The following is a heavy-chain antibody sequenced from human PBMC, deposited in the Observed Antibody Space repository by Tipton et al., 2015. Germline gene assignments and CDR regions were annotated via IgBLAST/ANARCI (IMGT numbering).Heavy chain of an antibody. J-gene: IGHJ6*02. D-gene: IGHD5-18*01. Sequence: TLSLTCAVSDASISTISWWTWVRQPPGKGLEWIGEIYHSGDTNYNPSLTSRVTMSVDKSNNQFSLRLNSVTAADTAVYYCARGLYNYGPYYGLDVWGQGTTVTVSS. CDR2: IYHSGDT. V-gene: IGHV4-4*02. CDR3: ARGLYNYGPYYGLDV. CDR1: DASISTISW.